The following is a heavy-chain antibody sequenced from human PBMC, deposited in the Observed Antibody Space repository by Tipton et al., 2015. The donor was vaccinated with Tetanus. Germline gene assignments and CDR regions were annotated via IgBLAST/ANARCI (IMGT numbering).Heavy chain of an antibody. V-gene: IGHV4-39*07. J-gene: IGHJ4*02. CDR3: AREYSSEGFDY. D-gene: IGHD6-25*01. CDR1: GGSISSSSYY. Sequence: TLSLTCTVSGGSISSSSYYWGWIRQPPGKGLEWIGSIYYSGSTYYNPSLKSRVTISVDTSKNQFSLKLSSVTAADTAVYYCAREYSSEGFDYWGQGTLVTVSS. CDR2: IYYSGST.